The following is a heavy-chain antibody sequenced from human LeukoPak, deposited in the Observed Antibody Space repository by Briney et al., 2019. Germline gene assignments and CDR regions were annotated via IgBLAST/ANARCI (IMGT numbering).Heavy chain of an antibody. Sequence: SETLSLTCAVYGGSFSGYFWSWIRQPPGKGLEWIGEINHSGSTNYNPSLKSRVTISVDTSKNQFSLRLSSVTAADTAVYYCARTPIYYFDNSGYYNWGQGTLVTVSS. CDR3: ARTPIYYFDNSGYYN. V-gene: IGHV4-34*01. CDR1: GGSFSGYF. J-gene: IGHJ4*02. D-gene: IGHD3-22*01. CDR2: INHSGST.